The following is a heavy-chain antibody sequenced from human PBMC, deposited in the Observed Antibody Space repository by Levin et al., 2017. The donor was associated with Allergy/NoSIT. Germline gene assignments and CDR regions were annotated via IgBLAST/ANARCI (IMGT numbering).Heavy chain of an antibody. J-gene: IGHJ4*02. V-gene: IGHV3-23*01. CDR3: AKEIWFGESSFDY. CDR1: GFTFSSYA. D-gene: IGHD3-10*01. CDR2: ISGSHGST. Sequence: GESLKISCAASGFTFSSYAMSWVRQAPGKGLEWVSAISGSHGSTYYADSVKGRFTISRDNSKNTLYLQMNSLRAEDTAVYYCAKEIWFGESSFDYWGQGTPVTVSS.